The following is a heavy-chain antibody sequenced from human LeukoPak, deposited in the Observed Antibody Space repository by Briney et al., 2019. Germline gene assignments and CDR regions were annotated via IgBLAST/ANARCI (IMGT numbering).Heavy chain of an antibody. J-gene: IGHJ6*03. CDR2: IYTSGST. V-gene: IGHV4-4*07. Sequence: SETLSLTCTVSGGSISSYYWSWIRQPAGKGLEWIGRIYTSGSTNYNPSLKSRVTMSVDTSKNQFSLKLSSVTAADTAVYYCARVRRRITIFGVVISDYYYMDVWGKGTTVTVSS. CDR1: GGSISSYY. CDR3: ARVRRRITIFGVVISDYYYMDV. D-gene: IGHD3-3*01.